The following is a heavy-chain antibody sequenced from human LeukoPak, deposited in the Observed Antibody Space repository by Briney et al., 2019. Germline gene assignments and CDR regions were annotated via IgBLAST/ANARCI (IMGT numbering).Heavy chain of an antibody. CDR1: GYSISSGYY. Sequence: MTSETLSLTCTVSGYSISSGYYWGWIRQPPGKGLEWIGSIYHSGSTYYNPSLKSRVTISVDASKNQFSLKLSSVTAADTAVYYCARTHCGGGSCDTFDPWGQGTLVTVSS. V-gene: IGHV4-38-2*02. J-gene: IGHJ5*02. CDR2: IYHSGST. CDR3: ARTHCGGGSCDTFDP. D-gene: IGHD2-21*01.